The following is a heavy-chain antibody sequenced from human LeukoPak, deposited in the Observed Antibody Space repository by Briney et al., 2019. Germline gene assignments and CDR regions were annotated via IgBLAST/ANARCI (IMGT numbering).Heavy chain of an antibody. CDR3: ARDFPQWLVRSGMDV. D-gene: IGHD6-19*01. CDR1: GFTFSSYA. Sequence: GRSLRLSCAASGFTFSSYAMHWVRQAPGKGLEWVAVISYDGSNKYYADSVKGRFTISRDNSKNTLYLQMNSLRAEDTAVYYCARDFPQWLVRSGMDVWGQGTTVTVSS. V-gene: IGHV3-30*04. J-gene: IGHJ6*02. CDR2: ISYDGSNK.